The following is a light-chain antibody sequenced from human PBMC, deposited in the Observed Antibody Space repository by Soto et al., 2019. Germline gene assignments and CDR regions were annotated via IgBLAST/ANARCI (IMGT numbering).Light chain of an antibody. CDR2: EVS. J-gene: IGLJ2*01. V-gene: IGLV2-14*01. Sequence: QSALTQPASVSGSPGQSITMSCTGTSSDVGGYDYVSWYQQHPGEVPKLIIFEVSSRPAWISNRFSASKSGNTASLTISGLQAEDEADYYCSSYATSRDVFFGGGTKLTVL. CDR3: SSYATSRDVF. CDR1: SSDVGGYDY.